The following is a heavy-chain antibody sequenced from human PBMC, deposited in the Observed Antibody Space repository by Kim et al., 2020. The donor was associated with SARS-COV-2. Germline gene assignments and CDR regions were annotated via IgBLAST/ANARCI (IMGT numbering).Heavy chain of an antibody. V-gene: IGHV3-64D*09. Sequence: YYADSVKGRCISSRDKSKNTLYLQMSSLSGEDTAVYYCVKDSSSWYYFDFWGQGTLVTVSS. J-gene: IGHJ4*02. CDR3: VKDSSSWYYFDF. D-gene: IGHD6-13*01.